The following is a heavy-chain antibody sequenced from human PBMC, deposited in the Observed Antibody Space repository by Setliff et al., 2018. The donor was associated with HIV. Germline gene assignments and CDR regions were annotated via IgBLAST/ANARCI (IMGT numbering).Heavy chain of an antibody. CDR3: VRDRGYSTYEY. V-gene: IGHV3-7*01. Sequence: GGSLRLSCAASNFTFSFYGMHWVRQAPGKGLEWVANMNQDGTEINYVDSVKGRFSISRDDARKSLYLQMNSLRVDDTGLYYCVRDRGYSTYEYWGQGTLVTVSS. J-gene: IGHJ4*02. CDR2: MNQDGTEI. CDR1: NFTFSFYG. D-gene: IGHD2-8*01.